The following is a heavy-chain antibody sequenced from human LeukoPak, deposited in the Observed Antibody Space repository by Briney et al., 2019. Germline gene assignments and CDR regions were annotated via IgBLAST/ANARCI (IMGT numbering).Heavy chain of an antibody. V-gene: IGHV4-34*01. J-gene: IGHJ3*02. D-gene: IGHD3-9*01. CDR1: GGSFSGYY. CDR2: INHSGST. Sequence: PSETLSLTCAVYGGSFSGYYWSWIRQPPGKGLEWIGEINHSGSTNCNPSLKSRVTISVDTSKNQFSLKLSSVTAADTAVYYCARDHVLRYFDWLLPRGAFDIWGQGTMVTVSS. CDR3: ARDHVLRYFDWLLPRGAFDI.